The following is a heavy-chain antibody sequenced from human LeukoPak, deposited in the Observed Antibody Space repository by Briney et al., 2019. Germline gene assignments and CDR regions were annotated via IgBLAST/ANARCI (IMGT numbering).Heavy chain of an antibody. CDR1: GVTFDDYG. J-gene: IGHJ4*01. CDR2: ISWNSGSR. D-gene: IGHD2-15*01. Sequence: GGSLRLSCAASGVTFDDYGMNWVRQAPGKGLEGVSGISWNSGSRGYADSVKGGFTISRDNAKKSLYMQMKSLRAEDAALYYCPNAGYCSGGSCSNFAYWGHGTLVTVSS. CDR3: PNAGYCSGGSCSNFAY. V-gene: IGHV3-9*01.